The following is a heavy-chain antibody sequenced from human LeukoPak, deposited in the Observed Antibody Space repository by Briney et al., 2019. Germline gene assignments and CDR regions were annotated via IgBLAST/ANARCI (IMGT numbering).Heavy chain of an antibody. D-gene: IGHD1-26*01. CDR3: ARQFYSGSYYDRYYFDY. CDR1: GYTFTSYG. J-gene: IGHJ4*02. CDR2: XSAYNGKT. Sequence: ASVKVSCKASGYTFTSYGIXXVRXXPGQGXXGXGXXSAYNGKTNYAQKLQGRVTMTTDTSTSTDYMELRSLRSDDTAVYYCARQFYSGSYYDRYYFDYWGQGTLVTVSS. V-gene: IGHV1-18*01.